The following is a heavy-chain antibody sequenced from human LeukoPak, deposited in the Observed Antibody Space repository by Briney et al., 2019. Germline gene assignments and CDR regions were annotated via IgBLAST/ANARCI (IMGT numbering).Heavy chain of an antibody. V-gene: IGHV1-46*01. CDR2: INPSGGST. D-gene: IGHD5-18*01. CDR3: ARDRPTAMESSFYFYGMDV. J-gene: IGHJ6*02. Sequence: GASVKVSCKASGYTFTGYYMHWVRQAPGQGLEWMGIINPSGGSTSYAQKFQGRVTMTRDTSTSTVYMELSSLRSEDTAVFYCARDRPTAMESSFYFYGMDVWGQGTTVTVSS. CDR1: GYTFTGYY.